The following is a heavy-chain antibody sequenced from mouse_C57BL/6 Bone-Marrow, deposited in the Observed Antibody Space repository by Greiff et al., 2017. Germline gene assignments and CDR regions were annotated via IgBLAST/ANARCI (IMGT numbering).Heavy chain of an antibody. D-gene: IGHD2-12*01. J-gene: IGHJ2*01. V-gene: IGHV10-1*01. CDR3: VRESNDEGPYYFDY. CDR2: IRSKSNNYAT. Sequence: EVHLVESGGGLVQPKGSLKLSCAASGFSFNTYAMNWVRQAPGKGLEWVARIRSKSNNYATYYADSVKDRFTISRDDSESMLYLQMNNLKTEDTAMYYCVRESNDEGPYYFDYWGQGTTLTVSS. CDR1: GFSFNTYA.